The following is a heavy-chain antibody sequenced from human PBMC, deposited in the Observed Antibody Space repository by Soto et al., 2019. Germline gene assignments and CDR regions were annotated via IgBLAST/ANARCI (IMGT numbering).Heavy chain of an antibody. CDR1: GFTFSSYD. CDR2: ITTSGSYI. Sequence: EVQLVESGGGLVKPGGSLRLSCAASGFTFSSYDMNWVRQAPGKGLEYVSSITTSGSYIYYGDSVRGRFTISRDNAKNALLLQMDSLRAEDAAVYYCVRSETAPMPRHTWFEPWGQGTLVTVSS. J-gene: IGHJ5*02. D-gene: IGHD2-2*01. CDR3: VRSETAPMPRHTWFEP. V-gene: IGHV3-21*01.